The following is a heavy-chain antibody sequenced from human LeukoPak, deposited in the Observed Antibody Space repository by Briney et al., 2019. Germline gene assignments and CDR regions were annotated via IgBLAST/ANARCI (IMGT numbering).Heavy chain of an antibody. CDR1: GFIFSNYG. CDR2: IWYDGRNK. CDR3: AGGGYDYGEGDY. Sequence: PGGSLRLSCAASGFIFSNYGMHWVRQAPGKGLEWVALIWYDGRNKSYVDSVKGRFTISIDNSKNTLYLQMNSLTAEDTAVYYCAGGGYDYGEGDYWGQGTLVTVSS. J-gene: IGHJ4*02. V-gene: IGHV3-33*01. D-gene: IGHD4-17*01.